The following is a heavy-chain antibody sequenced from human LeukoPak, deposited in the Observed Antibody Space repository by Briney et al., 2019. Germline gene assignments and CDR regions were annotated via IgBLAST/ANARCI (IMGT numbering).Heavy chain of an antibody. D-gene: IGHD4-11*01. Sequence: SETLSLTRTVSGGSISSHYWSWIRQPPGKGLEWIGYIYYSGSTNYNPSLKSRVTISVDTSKNQFSLKLSSVTAADTAVYYCAREDYSNYVLDYWGQGTLVTVSS. CDR3: AREDYSNYVLDY. CDR2: IYYSGST. CDR1: GGSISSHY. V-gene: IGHV4-59*11. J-gene: IGHJ4*02.